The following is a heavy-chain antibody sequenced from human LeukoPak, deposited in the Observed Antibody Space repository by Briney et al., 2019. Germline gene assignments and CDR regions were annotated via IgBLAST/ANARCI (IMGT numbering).Heavy chain of an antibody. D-gene: IGHD3-3*01. CDR1: GYTFTGYY. Sequence: ASVKVSCKASGYTFTGYYMHWVRQAPGQGLEWMGWINPNSGGTNYAQKFQGRVTMTRDTSISTAYMELSRQRSDDTAVYYCARVLPNYDFWSGHLDYWGQGTLVTVSS. CDR2: INPNSGGT. J-gene: IGHJ4*02. CDR3: ARVLPNYDFWSGHLDY. V-gene: IGHV1-2*02.